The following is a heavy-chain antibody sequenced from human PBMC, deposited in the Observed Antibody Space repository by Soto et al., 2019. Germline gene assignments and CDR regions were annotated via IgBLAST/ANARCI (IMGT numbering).Heavy chain of an antibody. CDR1: GFSLSTSGVG. CDR3: AHAQLERQPYYYGMDV. CDR2: IYWDDDK. Sequence: QITLKESGPTLVRPTQTLTLTCTFSGFSLSTSGVGLAWIRHPPGKVPEWLELIYWDDDKLISPSLKSRLTITKDTSKNQVVLTMPTMDPVDTGTYYCAHAQLERQPYYYGMDVWGQGITVTVSS. D-gene: IGHD1-1*01. V-gene: IGHV2-5*02. J-gene: IGHJ6*02.